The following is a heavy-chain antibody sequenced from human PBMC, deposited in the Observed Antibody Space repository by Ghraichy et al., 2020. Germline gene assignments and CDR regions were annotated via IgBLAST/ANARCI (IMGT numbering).Heavy chain of an antibody. D-gene: IGHD2-2*01. CDR3: ARGVVVPAASSVYGMDV. CDR1: GYTFTSYD. Sequence: ASVKVSCKASGYTFTSYDINWVRQATGQGLEWMGWMNPNSGNTGYAQKFQGRVTMTRNTSISTAYMELSSLRSEDTAVYYCARGVVVPAASSVYGMDVWGQGTTVTVSS. V-gene: IGHV1-8*01. J-gene: IGHJ6*02. CDR2: MNPNSGNT.